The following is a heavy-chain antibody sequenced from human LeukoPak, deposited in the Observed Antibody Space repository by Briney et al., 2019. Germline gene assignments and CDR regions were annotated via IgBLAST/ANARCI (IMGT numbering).Heavy chain of an antibody. CDR1: GRSISSYY. D-gene: IGHD6-19*01. V-gene: IGHV4-59*01. CDR3: ARGQWLTYVDY. J-gene: IGHJ4*02. Sequence: SETLSLTRTVSGRSISSYYWGWLRQPPGKGVGWVGYMYYRGSTNYNPSLKSRVTISVDTSKNQFSLKLSSVTAADTAVYYCARGQWLTYVDYGGQGTLVTVSS. CDR2: MYYRGST.